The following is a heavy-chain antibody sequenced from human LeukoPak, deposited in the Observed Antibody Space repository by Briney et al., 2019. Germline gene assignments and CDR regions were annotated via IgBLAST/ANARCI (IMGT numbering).Heavy chain of an antibody. Sequence: GGSLRLSCAASGFSLSRYWMHWVRQAPGKGLVWVSQTNGDGSSTSYADSVKGRFTISRDNTKNTLYLQMNSLRAEDTAFYYCACLEAAATGGQGTLVTVSS. V-gene: IGHV3-74*01. CDR1: GFSLSRYW. CDR2: TNGDGSST. D-gene: IGHD6-25*01. J-gene: IGHJ4*02. CDR3: ACLEAAAT.